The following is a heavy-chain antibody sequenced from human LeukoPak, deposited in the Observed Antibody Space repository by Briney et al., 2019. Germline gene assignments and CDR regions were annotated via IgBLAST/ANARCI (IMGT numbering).Heavy chain of an antibody. D-gene: IGHD4-17*01. J-gene: IGHJ4*02. CDR3: ARWATVTTFFDY. CDR2: IYYSGST. CDR1: GGSISSGGYY. V-gene: IGHV4-31*03. Sequence: PSETLSLTCTVSGGSISSGGYYWSWIRQHPGKGLEWIGYIYYSGSTYYNPSLKSRVTISVDTSKNQFSLKLSSVTAADTAVYYCARWATVTTFFDYWGQGTLVTVSS.